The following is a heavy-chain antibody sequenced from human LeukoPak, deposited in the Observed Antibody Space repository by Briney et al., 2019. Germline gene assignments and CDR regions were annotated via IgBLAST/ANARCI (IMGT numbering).Heavy chain of an antibody. V-gene: IGHV4-61*02. CDR3: ARSSCPGGTCYDNRGYLDF. D-gene: IGHD2-15*01. CDR1: GGSISSGSYY. Sequence: PSETLSLTCTVSGGSISSGSYYWSWIRQPAGKGLEWIGRIYTSGSTNYNPSLKSRVTISVDTSKNQFSLNLNSVTAADTAVYYCARSSCPGGTCYDNRGYLDFWGQGTLVTVSS. CDR2: IYTSGST. J-gene: IGHJ4*02.